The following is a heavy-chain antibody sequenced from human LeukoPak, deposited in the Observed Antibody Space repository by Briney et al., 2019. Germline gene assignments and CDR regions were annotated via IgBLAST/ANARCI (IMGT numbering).Heavy chain of an antibody. D-gene: IGHD2-2*01. Sequence: GESLKISCKGSGYSFTSYWIGLVRQMPGKGLEWMWIIYPGYSDTRYSPSFQGQVTISADQSISTAYLQWSSLKASDTAMYYCARRPAADAFDLWSQGTMVTVSS. CDR1: GYSFTSYW. CDR2: IYPGYSDT. V-gene: IGHV5-51*01. J-gene: IGHJ3*01. CDR3: ARRPAADAFDL.